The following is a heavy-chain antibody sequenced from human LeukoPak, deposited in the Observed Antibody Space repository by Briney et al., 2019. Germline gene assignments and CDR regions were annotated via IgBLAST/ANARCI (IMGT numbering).Heavy chain of an antibody. D-gene: IGHD4-17*01. CDR3: ARERAVTTYYYFDY. Sequence: SETLSLTCTVSGASISRDYWTWIRQPPGKGLEWIGYIYNGGSTTYSPSLNSRVTISLDTSNNQVSLRLSSVTAADTAVYYCARERAVTTYYYFDYWGQGTLVTVSS. CDR2: IYNGGST. J-gene: IGHJ4*02. V-gene: IGHV4-59*01. CDR1: GASISRDY.